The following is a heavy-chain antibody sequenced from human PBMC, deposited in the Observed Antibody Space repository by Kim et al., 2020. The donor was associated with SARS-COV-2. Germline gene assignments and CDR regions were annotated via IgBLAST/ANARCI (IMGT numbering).Heavy chain of an antibody. CDR1: GYTFTNYA. J-gene: IGHJ5*02. V-gene: IGHV1-18*01. Sequence: ASVKVSCKASGYTFTNYAISWVRQAPGQGLEWMGWISAYNGNTNFAQKFQGRLTMTTDISTSTAYMELRSLRSDDTAVYYCARERGRIVPTPYYWFDPWGQGTLVTVSS. CDR2: ISAYNGNT. D-gene: IGHD5-12*01. CDR3: ARERGRIVPTPYYWFDP.